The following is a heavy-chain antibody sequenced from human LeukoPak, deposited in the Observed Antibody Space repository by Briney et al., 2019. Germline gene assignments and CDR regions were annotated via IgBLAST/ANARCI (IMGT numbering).Heavy chain of an antibody. Sequence: GGPLRLSCAASGFTFSSYAMHWARQAPGKGLEYVSKINNNGGSTYYANSVKGRFTVSRDNSKNTLYLQMGSLRAEDIAVYYCATDVYGSGSYPYFDYWGQGTLVTVSS. CDR3: ATDVYGSGSYPYFDY. D-gene: IGHD3-10*01. CDR1: GFTFSSYA. J-gene: IGHJ4*02. V-gene: IGHV3-64*01. CDR2: INNNGGST.